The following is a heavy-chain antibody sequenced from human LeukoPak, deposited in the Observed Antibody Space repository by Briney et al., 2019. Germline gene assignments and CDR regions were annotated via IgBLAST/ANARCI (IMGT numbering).Heavy chain of an antibody. V-gene: IGHV1-2*02. CDR2: INPNSGGT. CDR3: ARAVLPPGRSYRFRYIPNSINWFDP. Sequence: GASVKVSCKASGYTFTGYYMHWVRQAPGQGLEWMGWINPNSGGTNYAQKFQGRVTMTRDTSVSTAYMELSRLRSEDTAVYYCARAVLPPGRSYRFRYIPNSINWFDPWGQGTLVTVSS. J-gene: IGHJ5*02. CDR1: GYTFTGYY. D-gene: IGHD1-26*01.